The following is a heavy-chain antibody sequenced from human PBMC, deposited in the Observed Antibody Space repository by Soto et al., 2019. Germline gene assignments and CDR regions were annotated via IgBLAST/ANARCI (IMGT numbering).Heavy chain of an antibody. J-gene: IGHJ4*02. CDR2: IKQDGSEK. V-gene: IGHV3-7*01. CDR1: GFTFSSYW. CDR3: ATSRTFDY. D-gene: IGHD6-13*01. Sequence: EVQLVESGGGLVQPGGSLRLSCVGSGFTFSSYWMNWVRQAPGKGLEWVANIKQDGSEKYYVDSAKGRFTISRDNAKNSLYLQMNSLIAEDTAIYYCATSRTFDYWGQGTLVTVSS.